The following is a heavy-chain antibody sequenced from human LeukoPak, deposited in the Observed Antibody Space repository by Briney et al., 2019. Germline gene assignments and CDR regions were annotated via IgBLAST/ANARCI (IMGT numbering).Heavy chain of an antibody. CDR3: AKGLGGSYRYHNLDY. Sequence: GGSLRLSCAASGFSVSSNYMSWVRQAPGKGLEWVSVIYSGGSIFYADSVKGRFTISRDNSKNTVSLQMNSLRAEDTAVYYCAKGLGGSYRYHNLDYWGQGTLVTVSS. CDR2: IYSGGSI. D-gene: IGHD3-16*02. J-gene: IGHJ4*02. CDR1: GFSVSSNY. V-gene: IGHV3-66*01.